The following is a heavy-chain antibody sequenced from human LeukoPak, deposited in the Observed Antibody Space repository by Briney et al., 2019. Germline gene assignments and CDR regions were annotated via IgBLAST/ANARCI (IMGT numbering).Heavy chain of an antibody. V-gene: IGHV3-9*01. CDR3: ARVLSYDILTGYYKPHYFDY. D-gene: IGHD3-9*01. J-gene: IGHJ4*02. CDR1: GFTFDDYA. Sequence: GGSLRLSCAASGFTFDDYAMHWVRQAPGKGLEWVSGISWNSGSIGYADSVKGRFTISRDNAKNSLYLQMNSLRAEDTAVYYCARVLSYDILTGYYKPHYFDYWGQGTLVTVSS. CDR2: ISWNSGSI.